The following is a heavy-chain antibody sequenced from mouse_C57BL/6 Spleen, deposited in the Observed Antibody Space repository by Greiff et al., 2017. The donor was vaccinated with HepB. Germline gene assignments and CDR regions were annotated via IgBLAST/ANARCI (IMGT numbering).Heavy chain of an antibody. CDR3: AREVYYYGSSYPYYAMDY. J-gene: IGHJ4*01. D-gene: IGHD1-1*01. Sequence: QVQLKQSGPELVKPGASVKISCKASGYAFSSSWMNWVKQRPGKGLEWIGRIYPGDGDTNYNGKFKGKATLTADKSSSTAYMQLSSLTSEDSAVYFCAREVYYYGSSYPYYAMDYWGQGTSVTVSS. CDR1: GYAFSSSW. CDR2: IYPGDGDT. V-gene: IGHV1-82*01.